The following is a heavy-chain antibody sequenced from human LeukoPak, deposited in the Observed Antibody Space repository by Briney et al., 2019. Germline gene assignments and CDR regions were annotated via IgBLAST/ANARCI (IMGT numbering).Heavy chain of an antibody. Sequence: SGALSLTCAVSGGSISSSNWWSWVRQPPGKGLVWIGEIYHSGSTNYNPSLKSRVTISVDKSKNQFSLKLSSVTAADTAVYYCARYYFDRSGFYLLDYWGQGTLVTVSS. CDR2: IYHSGST. CDR3: ARYYFDRSGFYLLDY. D-gene: IGHD3-22*01. CDR1: GGSISSSNW. J-gene: IGHJ4*02. V-gene: IGHV4-4*02.